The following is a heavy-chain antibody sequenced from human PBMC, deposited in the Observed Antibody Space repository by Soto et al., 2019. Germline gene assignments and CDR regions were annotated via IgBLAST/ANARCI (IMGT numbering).Heavy chain of an antibody. CDR3: ARGLDTADPGAFDI. V-gene: IGHV4-59*01. J-gene: IGHJ3*02. CDR2: IYYSGST. CDR1: GGSISSYY. Sequence: QVQLQESGPGLVKPSETLSLTCTVSGGSISSYYWSWIRQPPGKGLEWIGYIYYSGSTNYNPSLKSRVTVSVDTSKNQFSLKLSSVTAADTAVYYCARGLDTADPGAFDIWGQGTMVTVSS. D-gene: IGHD5-18*01.